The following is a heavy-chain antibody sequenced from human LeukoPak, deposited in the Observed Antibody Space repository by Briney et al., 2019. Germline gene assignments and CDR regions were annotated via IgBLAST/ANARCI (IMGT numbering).Heavy chain of an antibody. V-gene: IGHV3-21*01. CDR2: ISSSSSYI. J-gene: IGHJ3*02. Sequence: GGSLRLSCAASGFTVSSYSMNWVRQAPGKGLEWVSSISSSSSYIYYADSVKGRFTISRDNAKNSLYLQMNSLRAEDTAVYYCARDLLPDDAFDIWGQGTMVTVSS. CDR1: GFTVSSYS. CDR3: ARDLLPDDAFDI.